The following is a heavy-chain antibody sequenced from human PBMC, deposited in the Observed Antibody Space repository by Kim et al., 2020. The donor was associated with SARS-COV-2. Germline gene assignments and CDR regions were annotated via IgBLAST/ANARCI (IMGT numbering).Heavy chain of an antibody. CDR3: VRSRWSRMFDP. CDR2: IYHSGST. CDR1: GGSISSGGYS. D-gene: IGHD2-15*01. J-gene: IGHJ5*02. Sequence: SETLSLTCAVSGGSISSGGYSWSWIRQPPGKGLEWIGYIYHSGSTYYNPSLKSRVTISVDRSKNQFSLKLSSVTAADTAVYYCVRSRWSRMFDPWGQGTLVTVSS. V-gene: IGHV4-30-2*01.